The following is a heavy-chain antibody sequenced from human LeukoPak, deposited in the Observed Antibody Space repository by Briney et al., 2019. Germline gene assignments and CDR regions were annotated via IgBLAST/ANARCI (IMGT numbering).Heavy chain of an antibody. CDR2: ISSSGNTI. J-gene: IGHJ4*02. Sequence: QPGGSLRLSCAASGFTFSSYEMNWVRQAPGKGLEWVSYISSSGNTIHYADSVKGRFTIARDNAKNSLYLQRNSLRADDTAVYYCARAGFALDYWGQGTLITVSP. V-gene: IGHV3-48*03. D-gene: IGHD2-15*01. CDR1: GFTFSSYE. CDR3: ARAGFALDY.